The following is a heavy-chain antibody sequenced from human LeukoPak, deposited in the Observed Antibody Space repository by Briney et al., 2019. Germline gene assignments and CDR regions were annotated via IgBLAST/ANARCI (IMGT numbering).Heavy chain of an antibody. V-gene: IGHV3-13*01. CDR3: ARAAYSSTWYSRYFDL. CDR2: IGTAGEI. D-gene: IGHD6-13*01. CDR1: GFTFRSYD. Sequence: PGGSLRLSCAASGFTFRSYDMHWVRQATGKGLEWVSGIGTAGEIYYPGSVKGRFTISRENAKHSLYLQMNSLRAGDTAVYYCARAAYSSTWYSRYFDLWGRGTLVTVSS. J-gene: IGHJ2*01.